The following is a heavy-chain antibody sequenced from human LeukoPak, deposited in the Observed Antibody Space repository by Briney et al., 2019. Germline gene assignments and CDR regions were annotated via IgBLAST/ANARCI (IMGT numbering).Heavy chain of an antibody. CDR2: IHTSGST. Sequence: SETLSLTCTVSGVSISSYYWSWIRQPAGKGLEWIGRIHTSGSTNYNPSLKSRVTMSVDTSKNEFSLKLSSVTAADTAVYYCARDRYYYDSSGYCRFDYWGQGTLVTVSS. J-gene: IGHJ4*02. CDR3: ARDRYYYDSSGYCRFDY. D-gene: IGHD3-22*01. V-gene: IGHV4-4*07. CDR1: GVSISSYY.